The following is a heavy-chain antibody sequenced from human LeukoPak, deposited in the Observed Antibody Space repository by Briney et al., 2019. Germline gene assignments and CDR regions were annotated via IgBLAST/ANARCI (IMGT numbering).Heavy chain of an antibody. CDR1: GFTFGDYA. CDR3: TRYLDYDYVWGSYRNAFDI. Sequence: GGSLRLSCTASGFTFGDYAMSWVRQAPGKGLQWVGFIRSKAYGGTTEYAASVKGRFTISRDDSKSIAYLQMNSLKTEDTAVYYCTRYLDYDYVWGSYRNAFDIWGQGTMVTVSS. V-gene: IGHV3-49*04. CDR2: IRSKAYGGTT. J-gene: IGHJ3*02. D-gene: IGHD3-16*02.